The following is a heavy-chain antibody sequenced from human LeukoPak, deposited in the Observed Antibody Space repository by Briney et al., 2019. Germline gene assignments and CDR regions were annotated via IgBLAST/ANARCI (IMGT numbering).Heavy chain of an antibody. J-gene: IGHJ5*02. CDR3: AKDGLGYCSSTSCYEGNWFDP. D-gene: IGHD2-2*01. Sequence: GGSLRLSCAASGFTFSSYAMSWVRQAPGKGLEWVSAISGSGGSTYYADSVKGRFTISRDNSKNTLYLQMNSLRAEDTAVYYCAKDGLGYCSSTSCYEGNWFDPRGQGTLVTVSS. V-gene: IGHV3-23*01. CDR2: ISGSGGST. CDR1: GFTFSSYA.